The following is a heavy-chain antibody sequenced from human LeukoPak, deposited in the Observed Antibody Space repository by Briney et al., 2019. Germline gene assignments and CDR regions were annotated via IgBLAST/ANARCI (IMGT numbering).Heavy chain of an antibody. V-gene: IGHV3-7*01. CDR1: GFTFSSYW. Sequence: GGSLRLSCAASGFTFSSYWMSWVRQAPGKGLEWVANIKQDGSEKYYVDSVKGRFTISRDNAKNSLYLQMNSLRAEDTAVNYCARGDYGDYMDVWGKGTTVTVSS. D-gene: IGHD4-17*01. CDR3: ARGDYGDYMDV. J-gene: IGHJ6*03. CDR2: IKQDGSEK.